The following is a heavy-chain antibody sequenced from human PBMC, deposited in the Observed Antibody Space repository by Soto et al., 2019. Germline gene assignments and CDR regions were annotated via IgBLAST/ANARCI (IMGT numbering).Heavy chain of an antibody. D-gene: IGHD2-2*01. CDR3: ARSQGSSTSLEIYYYYDYGMDV. Sequence: QVQLVQSGAEVKKPGSSVKVSCKASGGTFSSYAISWVRQAPGQGLEWMGGIIPISETTNYAQKFQGRVTITADKSKSTSYMELSSLGSEDTAVYYCARSQGSSTSLEIYYYYDYGMDVWGQGTTVTVSS. J-gene: IGHJ6*02. CDR1: GGTFSSYA. V-gene: IGHV1-69*06. CDR2: IIPISETT.